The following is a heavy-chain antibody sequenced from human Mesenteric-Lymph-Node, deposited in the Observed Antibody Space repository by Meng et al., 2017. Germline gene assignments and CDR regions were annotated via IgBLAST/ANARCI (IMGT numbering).Heavy chain of an antibody. CDR3: VREALGVDWQPLDH. CDR1: GFTFRNYD. Sequence: EVQLVESGGGLVQPGGSLSLSFAASGFTFRNYDMHWVRQTTGEGLEWVAAIGTVGDTYYPGSVKGRFTISRDDAKNSLYLQMNSLRAGDTGVYYCVREALGVDWQPLDHWGQGTLVTVSS. D-gene: IGHD3-9*01. J-gene: IGHJ4*02. V-gene: IGHV3-13*01. CDR2: IGTVGDT.